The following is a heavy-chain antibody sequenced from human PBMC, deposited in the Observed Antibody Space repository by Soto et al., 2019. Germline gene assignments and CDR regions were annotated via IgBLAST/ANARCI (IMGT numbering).Heavy chain of an antibody. Sequence: GGSLRLSCATSGFTFSSYWMSWVRQTPGKWLEWVANIKEDRSEQHYVDSVKGRFTISRDNAKNSLYLQMNSLRDEDTAVYYCARDPVRGGDFDYWGQGXLVTVS. CDR2: IKEDRSEQ. CDR1: GFTFSSYW. J-gene: IGHJ4*02. CDR3: ARDPVRGGDFDY. V-gene: IGHV3-7*01. D-gene: IGHD2-21*01.